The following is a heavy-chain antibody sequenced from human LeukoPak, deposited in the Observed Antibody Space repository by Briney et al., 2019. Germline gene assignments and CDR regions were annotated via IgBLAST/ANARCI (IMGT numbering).Heavy chain of an antibody. Sequence: GGSLRLSCAASGFTFSSYAMSWVRQAPGKGLEWVAVISYDGSNKYYADSVKGRFTISRDNSKNTLYLQMNSLRAEDTAVYYCARDYSRDHYYYYYGMDVWGQGTTVTVSS. V-gene: IGHV3-30-3*01. CDR1: GFTFSSYA. CDR2: ISYDGSNK. J-gene: IGHJ6*02. CDR3: ARDYSRDHYYYYYGMDV. D-gene: IGHD6-13*01.